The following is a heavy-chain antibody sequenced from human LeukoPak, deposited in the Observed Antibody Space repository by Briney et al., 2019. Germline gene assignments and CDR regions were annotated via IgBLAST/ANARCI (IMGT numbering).Heavy chain of an antibody. CDR2: IRQDGNKQ. J-gene: IGHJ4*02. V-gene: IGHV3-7*01. CDR3: ARAPYSGGWYLMY. CDR1: GFTFSSYW. D-gene: IGHD6-19*01. Sequence: PGGSLRLSCAAAGFTFSSYWMTWVRQAPGKGLEWVANIRQDGNKQYYMDTVKGRFTIARDNAKNSLFLQMNSLRAEDTVVYYWARAPYSGGWYLMYWGQGTLVTVSS.